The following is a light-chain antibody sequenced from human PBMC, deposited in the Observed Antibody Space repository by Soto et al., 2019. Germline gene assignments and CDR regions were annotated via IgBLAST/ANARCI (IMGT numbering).Light chain of an antibody. CDR3: QHYVYPQWT. Sequence: MVMTHSPATLSVSTLERATLSVGASHSISDTLAWYQQKPGQAPRLLIFGSSTRAPGIPARFSASGSETEFTLTITTLQSEDFAVYFCQHYVYPQWTFGPGTKVDTK. V-gene: IGKV3-15*01. CDR1: HSISDT. J-gene: IGKJ1*01. CDR2: GSS.